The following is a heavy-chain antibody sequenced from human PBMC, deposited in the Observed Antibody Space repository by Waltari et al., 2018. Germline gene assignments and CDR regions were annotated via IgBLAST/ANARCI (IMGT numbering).Heavy chain of an antibody. CDR3: AKRISYSSSWFDP. J-gene: IGHJ5*02. Sequence: EVQLVESGGGLVQPGGSLRLSCAASGFTFSSYWMSWVRQAPGKGLEWVANIKQDGSEKYYVDSVKGRFTISRDNAKNSLYLQMNSLRAEDTAVYYCAKRISYSSSWFDPWGQGTLVTVSS. V-gene: IGHV3-7*05. D-gene: IGHD6-13*01. CDR2: IKQDGSEK. CDR1: GFTFSSYW.